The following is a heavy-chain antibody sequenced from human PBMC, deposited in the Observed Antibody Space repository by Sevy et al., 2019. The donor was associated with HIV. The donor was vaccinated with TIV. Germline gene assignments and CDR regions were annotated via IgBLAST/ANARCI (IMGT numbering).Heavy chain of an antibody. CDR1: GFTFSDHY. Sequence: GGSLRLSCAASGFTFSDHYMEWVRQAPGKGLEWIGRTRNKADGYTTEYAASVKGRFTISIDDSKNSLYLQMNSLKTEDTAVYYCTTHAGIAAAGRVFDYWGQGTLVTVSS. D-gene: IGHD6-13*01. V-gene: IGHV3-72*01. J-gene: IGHJ4*02. CDR3: TTHAGIAAAGRVFDY. CDR2: TRNKADGYTT.